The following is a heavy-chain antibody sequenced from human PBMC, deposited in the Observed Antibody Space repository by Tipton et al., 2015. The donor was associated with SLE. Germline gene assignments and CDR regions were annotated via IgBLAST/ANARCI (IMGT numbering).Heavy chain of an antibody. CDR3: ARERLYSSSWFSD. V-gene: IGHV4-39*07. J-gene: IGHJ4*02. CDR1: GGSISSNSYY. D-gene: IGHD6-13*01. Sequence: TLSLTCTVSGGSISSNSYYWGWIRQPPGKGLEWIGSTYYSGSTYYNPSLKSRVTISVDTSKNQFSLKLSSVTAADTAVYYCARERLYSSSWFSDWGQGTLVTVSS. CDR2: TYYSGST.